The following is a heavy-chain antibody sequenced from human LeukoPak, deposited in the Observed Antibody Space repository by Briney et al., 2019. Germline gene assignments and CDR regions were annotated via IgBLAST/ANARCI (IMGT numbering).Heavy chain of an antibody. J-gene: IGHJ3*02. CDR3: AAAGASNGGAFDI. V-gene: IGHV3-23*01. D-gene: IGHD6-13*01. Sequence: GGTLRLSCAASGFTFSSYGMSWVRQAPGKGLEWVSAISGSGGSTYYADSVKGRFTISRDKSKNTLYLQMNSLRAEDTAVYYCAAAGASNGGAFDIWGQGTMVTVSS. CDR2: ISGSGGST. CDR1: GFTFSSYG.